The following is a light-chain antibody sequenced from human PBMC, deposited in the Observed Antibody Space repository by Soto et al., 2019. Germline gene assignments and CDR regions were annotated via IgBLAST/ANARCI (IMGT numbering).Light chain of an antibody. CDR3: QQYGSSPRT. CDR1: QSVSSSY. V-gene: IGKV3-20*01. CDR2: GAS. Sequence: EIVLTQSPGTLSLSPGERATLSCRASQSVSSSYLAWYQQKPGQAPRLLIYGASSRATCIPDRFSGSGSGTDFTLTISRLEPEEFAVYYCQQYGSSPRTFGQGTKVEIK. J-gene: IGKJ1*01.